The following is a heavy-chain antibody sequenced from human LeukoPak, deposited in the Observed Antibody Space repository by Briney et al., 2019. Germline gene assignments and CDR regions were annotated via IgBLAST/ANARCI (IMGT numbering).Heavy chain of an antibody. V-gene: IGHV3-74*01. CDR3: VQSSPTIDY. Sequence: GGSLRLSCVASGFTFSSYWMHWVRQAPGKGLVWVSRINSDGSSTTYADSVKGRFTISRDNAKNTLWLQMNSLRAEDTAVYYCVQSSPTIDYWGQGTLATVSS. D-gene: IGHD5-12*01. CDR1: GFTFSSYW. CDR2: INSDGSST. J-gene: IGHJ4*02.